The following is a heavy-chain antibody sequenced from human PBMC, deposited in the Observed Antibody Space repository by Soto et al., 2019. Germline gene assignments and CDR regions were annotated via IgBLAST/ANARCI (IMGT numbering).Heavy chain of an antibody. V-gene: IGHV1-69*08. D-gene: IGHD6-19*01. Sequence: QVQLVQSGAEVKKPGSSVKVSCKASGGTFSSYTISWVRQAPGQGLEWMGRIIPILGIANYAQKFQGRVTITVDKSTSTAYMELSSLRSEDTAVYYCARDEGTYSSGLYRDYWGQGTLVTVSS. CDR2: IIPILGIA. CDR3: ARDEGTYSSGLYRDY. J-gene: IGHJ4*02. CDR1: GGTFSSYT.